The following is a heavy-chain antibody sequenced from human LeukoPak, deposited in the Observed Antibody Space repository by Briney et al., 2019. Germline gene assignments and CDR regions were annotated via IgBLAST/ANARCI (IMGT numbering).Heavy chain of an antibody. CDR2: ISSSSGYI. V-gene: IGHV3-21*01. Sequence: PGGTLRLSCAASGFAFSGYSMNWVRQAPWKGLEWVSSISSSSGYIYYADSVKGRFTISRDNAKNSLYLQMNSLRAEDTAVYYCAREIVSSTCFDYWGQGALVTVSS. CDR1: GFAFSGYS. CDR3: AREIVSSTCFDY. J-gene: IGHJ4*02. D-gene: IGHD2-2*01.